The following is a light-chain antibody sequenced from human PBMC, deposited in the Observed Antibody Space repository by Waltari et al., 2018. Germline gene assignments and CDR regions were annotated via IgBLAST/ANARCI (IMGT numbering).Light chain of an antibody. Sequence: DIVMTQSPLSLPVTPGDQASISCMSRQSLPHSNGYNYLDWYLQKPGQSPQRLNYLGSNWASGVPDRFSGSVSGTEFTLKISRVEAEDVWVYYCMQALQTPPGTFGQGTKVEIK. CDR2: LGS. CDR1: QSLPHSNGYNY. J-gene: IGKJ1*01. CDR3: MQALQTPPGT. V-gene: IGKV2-28*01.